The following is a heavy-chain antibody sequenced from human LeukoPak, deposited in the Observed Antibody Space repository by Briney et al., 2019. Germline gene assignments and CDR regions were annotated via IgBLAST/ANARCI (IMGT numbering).Heavy chain of an antibody. J-gene: IGHJ4*02. Sequence: PSETLSLTCTVSGGSISSSSYYWGWIRQPPGKGLEWIGDINHSGTTKYNPSLKSRVTISIDTSKNQFSLRVNSVTAADTAVYYCARLPLGAFGEVLNFDYWGQGSLVTVSS. D-gene: IGHD3-10*01. V-gene: IGHV4-39*07. CDR3: ARLPLGAFGEVLNFDY. CDR2: INHSGTT. CDR1: GGSISSSSYY.